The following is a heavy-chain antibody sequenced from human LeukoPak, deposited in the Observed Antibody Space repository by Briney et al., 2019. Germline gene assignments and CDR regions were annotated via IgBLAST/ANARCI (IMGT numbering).Heavy chain of an antibody. D-gene: IGHD4-4*01. CDR1: GFTFSSYA. CDR3: AKELRRLVTGYFFDY. V-gene: IGHV3-21*01. Sequence: PGGSLRLSCAASGFTFSSYAMSWVRQAPGKGLEWVSSISSSSSYIYYADSVKGRFTISRDNAKNSLYLQMNSLRAEDTAVYYCAKELRRLVTGYFFDYWGQGTLVTVSS. J-gene: IGHJ4*02. CDR2: ISSSSSYI.